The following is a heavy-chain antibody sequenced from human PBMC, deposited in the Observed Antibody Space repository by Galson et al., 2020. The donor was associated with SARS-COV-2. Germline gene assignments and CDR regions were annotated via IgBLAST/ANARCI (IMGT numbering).Heavy chain of an antibody. V-gene: IGHV1-18*01. CDR2: ISAYNGNT. CDR3: ARDLSGYYPYYFDY. J-gene: IGHJ4*02. D-gene: IGHD3-22*01. CDR1: GYTFTSYG. Sequence: ASVKVSCKASGYTFTSYGISWVRQAPGQGLEWMGWISAYNGNTNYAQKLQGRVTMTTDTSTSTAYMELRSLRSDDTAVYYCARDLSGYYPYYFDYWGQGTLVTVSS.